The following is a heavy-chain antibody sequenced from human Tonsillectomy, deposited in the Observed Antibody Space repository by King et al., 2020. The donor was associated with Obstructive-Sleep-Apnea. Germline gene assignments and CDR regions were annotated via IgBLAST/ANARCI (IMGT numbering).Heavy chain of an antibody. D-gene: IGHD3-10*01. CDR3: ARDRGTMVRGVIQGWYFDL. CDR1: GFTVSSNY. J-gene: IGHJ2*01. V-gene: IGHV3-66*01. Sequence: EVQLVESGGGLVQPGGSLRLSCAASGFTVSSNYMSWVRQAPGKGLEWVSVIYSGGSTYYGDSVKGRFTISRDNSKNTLYLQMNSLRAEDTAVYYCARDRGTMVRGVIQGWYFDLWGRGTLVTVSS. CDR2: IYSGGST.